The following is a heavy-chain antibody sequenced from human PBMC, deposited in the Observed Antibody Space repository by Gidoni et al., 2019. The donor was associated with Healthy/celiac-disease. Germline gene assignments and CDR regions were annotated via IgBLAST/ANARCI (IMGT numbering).Heavy chain of an antibody. J-gene: IGHJ6*02. D-gene: IGHD6-6*01. CDR3: ARVPLASSSSYYYYGMDV. CDR1: GGTFSSYA. V-gene: IGHV1-69*01. Sequence: QVQLVQSGAEVKKPGSSVQVSCKASGGTFSSYAISWVRQAPGQGLEWMGGIIPIFGTANYAQKFQGRVTITADESTSTAYMELSSLRSEDTAVYYCARVPLASSSSYYYYGMDVWGQGTTVTVSS. CDR2: IIPIFGTA.